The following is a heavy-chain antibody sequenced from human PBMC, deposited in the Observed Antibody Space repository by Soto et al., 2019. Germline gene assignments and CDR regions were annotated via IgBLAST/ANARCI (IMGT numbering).Heavy chain of an antibody. CDR2: ISAYNGNK. CDR3: AREPRMAYYDSSGYYHFDY. V-gene: IGHV1-18*01. J-gene: IGHJ4*02. CDR1: GYTFMRYG. Sequence: ASVKVSCKASGYTFMRYGISWVRQAPGQGLEWMGWISAYNGNKNYAQKLQGRLIMTTDTSTSTAYMELRSLRFDDTAVYYCAREPRMAYYDSSGYYHFDYWGQGTLVTVS. D-gene: IGHD3-22*01.